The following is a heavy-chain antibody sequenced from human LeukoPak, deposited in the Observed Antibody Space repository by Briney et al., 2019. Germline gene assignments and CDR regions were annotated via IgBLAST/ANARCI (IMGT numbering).Heavy chain of an antibody. J-gene: IGHJ4*02. CDR3: ARDKGDYYDSSGYTRFDY. CDR2: ISAYNGNT. D-gene: IGHD3-22*01. CDR1: GYTFTSYG. Sequence: ASVKVSCKASGYTFTSYGISWVRQAPGQGLEWMGWISAYNGNTNYAQKLQGRVTMTTDTSTSTAYMELRSLGSDDTAVYYCARDKGDYYDSSGYTRFDYWGQGTLVTVSS. V-gene: IGHV1-18*01.